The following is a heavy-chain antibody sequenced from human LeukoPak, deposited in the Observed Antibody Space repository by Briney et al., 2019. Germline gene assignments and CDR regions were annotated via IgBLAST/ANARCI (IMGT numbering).Heavy chain of an antibody. D-gene: IGHD2-2*01. J-gene: IGHJ4*02. Sequence: GGSLRLSCVVSGFTFRSYWMSWARQAPGKGLEWVANINQDGSEKNYVDSVKGRFTISRDNAKNSLYLQMNSLRAEETAVYYCAREEQYSTSLDSWGLGTLVTVSS. CDR1: GFTFRSYW. CDR3: AREEQYSTSLDS. CDR2: INQDGSEK. V-gene: IGHV3-7*01.